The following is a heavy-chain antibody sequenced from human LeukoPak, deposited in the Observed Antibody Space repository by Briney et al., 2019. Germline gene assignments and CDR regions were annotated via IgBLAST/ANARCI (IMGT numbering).Heavy chain of an antibody. CDR2: IRYDGSNK. V-gene: IGHV3-30*02. CDR1: GFTFSSYG. D-gene: IGHD3-3*01. Sequence: GGSLRLSCAASGFTFSSYGMHWVRQAPGKGLEWVAFIRYDGSNKYYADSVKGRFTISRDNSKNTLYLQMNSPRAEDTAVYYCAKDRPYDFWSGYSAGYDYWGQGTLVTVSS. J-gene: IGHJ4*02. CDR3: AKDRPYDFWSGYSAGYDY.